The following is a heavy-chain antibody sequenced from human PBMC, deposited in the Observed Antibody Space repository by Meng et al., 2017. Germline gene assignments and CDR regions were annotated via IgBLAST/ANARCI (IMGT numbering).Heavy chain of an antibody. CDR2: INPNSGGT. J-gene: IGHJ1*01. CDR3: ASRYDSSGSAAFQH. CDR1: GYTFTGYY. D-gene: IGHD3-22*01. Sequence: QVHRVQPGAEVKEPGASVKVPCKASGYTFTGYYMHWVRQAPGQGLEWMGWINPNSGGTNYAQKFQGRVTMTRDTSISTAYMELSRLRSDDTAVYYCASRYDSSGSAAFQHWGQGTLVTVSS. V-gene: IGHV1-2*02.